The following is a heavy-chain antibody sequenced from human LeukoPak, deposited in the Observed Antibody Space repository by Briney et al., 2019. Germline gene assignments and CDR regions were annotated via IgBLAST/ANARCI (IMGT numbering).Heavy chain of an antibody. CDR1: GFTFSSYW. CDR3: ARARGYNHGPQDYYFDY. J-gene: IGHJ4*02. CDR2: INSDGSSR. V-gene: IGHV3-74*01. D-gene: IGHD5-18*01. Sequence: GGSLRLSCAASGFTFSSYWMHWVRQAPGKGLVWVSRINSDGSSRSYADSVKGRFTISRDNAKNTLYLQMNSLRAEDTAVYYCARARGYNHGPQDYYFDYWGQGTLVTVSS.